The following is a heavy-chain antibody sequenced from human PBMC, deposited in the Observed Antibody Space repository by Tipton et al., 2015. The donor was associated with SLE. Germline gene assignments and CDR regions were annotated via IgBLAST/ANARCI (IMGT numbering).Heavy chain of an antibody. D-gene: IGHD2-21*02. CDR1: EFTFSSYA. Sequence: SLRLSCAASEFTFSSYAMHWVRQAPGKGLEWVAVISYDGSNKYYADSVKGRFTISRDNAKNSLYLQMNSLRAEDTAVYYCARDKGDGDCYFDYWGQGTLVTVSS. V-gene: IGHV3-30-3*01. CDR3: ARDKGDGDCYFDY. J-gene: IGHJ4*02. CDR2: ISYDGSNK.